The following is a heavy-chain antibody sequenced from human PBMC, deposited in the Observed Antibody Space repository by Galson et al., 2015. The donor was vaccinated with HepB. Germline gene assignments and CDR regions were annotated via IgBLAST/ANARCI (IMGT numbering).Heavy chain of an antibody. J-gene: IGHJ5*02. CDR1: GGSISSGGYS. CDR3: ARVHGYCSSTSCWGVDWFDP. D-gene: IGHD2-2*03. V-gene: IGHV4-30-2*01. Sequence: TLSLTCAVSGGSISSGGYSWSWIRQPPGKGLEWIGYIYHSGSTYYNPSLKSRVTISVDRSKNQFSLKLSSVTAADTAVYYCARVHGYCSSTSCWGVDWFDPWGQGTLVTVSS. CDR2: IYHSGST.